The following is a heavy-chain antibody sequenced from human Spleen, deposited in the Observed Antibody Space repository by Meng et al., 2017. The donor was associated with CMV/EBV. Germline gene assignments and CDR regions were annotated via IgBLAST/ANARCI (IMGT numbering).Heavy chain of an antibody. CDR3: ARVAAAGRGMDV. J-gene: IGHJ6*02. CDR1: GFTFSSYD. V-gene: IGHV3-13*01. CDR2: IGTAGDT. Sequence: GESLKISCAACGFTFSSYDMHWVRQATGKGLEWVSAIGTAGDTYYPGSVKGRFTISRDNAKNSLFLQMNSLRAEDTAVYYCARVAAAGRGMDVWGQGTTVTVSS. D-gene: IGHD6-13*01.